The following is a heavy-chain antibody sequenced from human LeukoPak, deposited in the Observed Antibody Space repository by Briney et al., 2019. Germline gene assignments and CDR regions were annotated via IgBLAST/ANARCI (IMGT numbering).Heavy chain of an antibody. Sequence: GGSLRLSCAASGFTFGTYSMNWVRQAPGKGLEWVAKINQDGSEKYYVDSVKGRFTISRDNAKNSLYLQMNSLRAEDTAVYYCVRANQTFGYWGQGTLVTVPS. CDR2: INQDGSEK. J-gene: IGHJ4*02. CDR3: VRANQTFGY. CDR1: GFTFGTYS. V-gene: IGHV3-7*05. D-gene: IGHD1-14*01.